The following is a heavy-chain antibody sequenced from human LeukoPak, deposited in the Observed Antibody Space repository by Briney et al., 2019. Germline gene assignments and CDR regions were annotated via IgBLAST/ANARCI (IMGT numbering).Heavy chain of an antibody. Sequence: GESLKIPCQGSGYSFPDYWIAWVRQMPGKGLEWMGIIYPADSDTRYSPSFQGQVTISADRSIDTAYLQWSSLKASDTAIYYCARLVHTSTSFDYWGQGTLVTVSS. CDR1: GYSFPDYW. J-gene: IGHJ4*02. D-gene: IGHD1-1*01. V-gene: IGHV5-51*01. CDR3: ARLVHTSTSFDY. CDR2: IYPADSDT.